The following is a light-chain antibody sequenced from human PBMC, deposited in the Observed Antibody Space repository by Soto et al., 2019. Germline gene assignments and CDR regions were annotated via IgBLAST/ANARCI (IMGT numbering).Light chain of an antibody. CDR2: AAS. V-gene: IGKV1-39*01. CDR3: QQTYSTPRT. CDR1: QSISSN. Sequence: DIQMTQSPSSLSASVGDRVTITCRASQSISSNLNWYQHKPGKAPKLLIHAASSLQSGVPSRFSGSGSGTDFTLTISSLQPEDFATYYCQQTYSTPRTFGQGTKVEIK. J-gene: IGKJ1*01.